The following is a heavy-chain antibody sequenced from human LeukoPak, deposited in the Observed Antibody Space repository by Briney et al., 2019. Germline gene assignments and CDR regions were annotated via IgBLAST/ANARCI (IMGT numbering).Heavy chain of an antibody. J-gene: IGHJ4*02. D-gene: IGHD1-1*01. CDR3: AKDLQPLAN. CDR1: GFTFSSCA. CDR2: ISGTGGST. V-gene: IGHV3-23*01. Sequence: GGSLRLSCAASGFTFSSCAMTWVRQVPGKGLEWVSAISGTGGSTHYTDSVKGRFTISRDNSKNTLYLQMNSLRAEDTAVYCCAKDLQPLANWGQGTLVTVSS.